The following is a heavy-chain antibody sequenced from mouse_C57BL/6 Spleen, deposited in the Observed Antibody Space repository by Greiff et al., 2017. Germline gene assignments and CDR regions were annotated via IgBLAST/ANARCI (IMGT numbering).Heavy chain of an antibody. J-gene: IGHJ3*01. CDR3: ARGGYGPWFAY. D-gene: IGHD1-1*02. CDR1: GYTFTDYN. V-gene: IGHV1-22*01. Sequence: VQLQQSGPELVKPGTSVKMSCKASGYTFTDYNMHWVKQSHGKSLEWIGYINPKNGGTSYNQKFKGKGTLTVNKSSSTAYMELRSLTSEDSAVYYCARGGYGPWFAYWGQGTLVTVSA. CDR2: INPKNGGT.